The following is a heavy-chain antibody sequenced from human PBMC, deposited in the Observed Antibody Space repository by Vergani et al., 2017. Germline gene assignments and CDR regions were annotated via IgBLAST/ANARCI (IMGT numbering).Heavy chain of an antibody. D-gene: IGHD4-11*01. V-gene: IGHV4-34*01. CDR2: IDHTGRP. J-gene: IGHJ6*03. CDR1: GGSFTSYH. CDR3: ARVNTETNGHLYYYYYMDV. Sequence: QVQLQQWGGGLLKPSETLSLTCVVNGGSFTSYHWTWIRQSPGEGLEWVGDIDHTGRPDYNPSLKSRLTISVDKSRNQFSLPLNSVTATDTAIYFCARVNTETNGHLYYYYYMDVWGQGTVVTVS.